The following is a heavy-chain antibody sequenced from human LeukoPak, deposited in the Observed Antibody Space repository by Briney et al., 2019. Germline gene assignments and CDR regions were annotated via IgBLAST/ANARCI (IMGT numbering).Heavy chain of an antibody. Sequence: ASVKVSCKASGGTFSSYAISWVRQAPGQGLEWMGWMNPNSGNTGYAQKFQGRVTMTRNTSISTAYTELSSLRSEDTAVYYCARGELSWYFDLWGRGTLVTISS. J-gene: IGHJ2*01. CDR1: GGTFSSYA. D-gene: IGHD1-26*01. CDR2: MNPNSGNT. CDR3: ARGELSWYFDL. V-gene: IGHV1-8*02.